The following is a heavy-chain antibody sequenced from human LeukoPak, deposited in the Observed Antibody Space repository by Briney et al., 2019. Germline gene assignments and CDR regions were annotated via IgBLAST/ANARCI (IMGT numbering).Heavy chain of an antibody. D-gene: IGHD6-19*01. V-gene: IGHV1-18*01. CDR2: ISTYNGNT. J-gene: IGHJ4*02. CDR1: GYTFTSYG. Sequence: ASVKVSCKASGYTFTSYGISWVRQAPGQGLEWMGWISTYNGNTNYAQKLQGRVTMTTDTSTSTAYMELRSLRSDDTVVYYCARAQSSFYSSGRRSDYWGQGTLVTVSS. CDR3: ARAQSSFYSSGRRSDY.